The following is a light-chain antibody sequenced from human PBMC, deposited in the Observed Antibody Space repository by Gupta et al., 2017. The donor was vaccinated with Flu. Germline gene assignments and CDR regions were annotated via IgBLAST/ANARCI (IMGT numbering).Light chain of an antibody. CDR2: RND. Sequence: VTIACFGGSSKIGRNYVYWYQQLPGTAPKLLIYRNDQRHSGVPDRFSGSKSATSASLAISGLRAEEEANYYCAAWDDSMRGRLFGGGTKLTVL. J-gene: IGLJ3*02. CDR3: AAWDDSMRGRL. CDR1: SSKIGRNY. V-gene: IGLV1-47*01.